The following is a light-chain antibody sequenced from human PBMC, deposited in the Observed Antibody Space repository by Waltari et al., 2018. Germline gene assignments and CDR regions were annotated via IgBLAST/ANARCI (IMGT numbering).Light chain of an antibody. CDR3: CSYAGSYTFWV. Sequence: QAAMTQPRSMSGSSRPAGTLPCHGNSRYGGGYKYVSRYQPPPGKAPKLMIYDVRKRPSGVPDRFSGSKSGNTASLTISGLQAEDEADYYCCSYAGSYTFWVFGGGTKLTVL. CDR2: DVR. CDR1: SRYGGGYKY. V-gene: IGLV2-11*01. J-gene: IGLJ3*02.